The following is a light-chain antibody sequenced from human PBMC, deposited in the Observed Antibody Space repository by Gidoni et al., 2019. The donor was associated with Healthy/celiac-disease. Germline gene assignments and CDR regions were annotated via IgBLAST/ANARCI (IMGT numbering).Light chain of an antibody. V-gene: IGKV3-15*01. CDR1: QSVSSN. CDR2: GAS. Sequence: LSPGDRATLSCRASQSVSSNLAWYQQKPGQAPRLLIYGASTRATGIPARFSGSGSGTAFTLTISSLQSEDFAVYYCQQYNNWPPLYTFGQGTKLEIK. CDR3: QQYNNWPPLYT. J-gene: IGKJ2*01.